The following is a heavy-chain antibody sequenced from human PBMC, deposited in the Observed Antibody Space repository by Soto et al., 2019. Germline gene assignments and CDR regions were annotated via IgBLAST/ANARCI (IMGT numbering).Heavy chain of an antibody. CDR1: GYTLTKLS. J-gene: IGHJ5*02. D-gene: IGHD1-7*01. V-gene: IGHV1-24*01. CDR3: ATAYRITGTTLSWFDP. CDR2: FDPEDGET. Sequence: ASVKVSCKVSGYTLTKLSMHWVRQAPGKGLEWMGGFDPEDGETIYAQKFQGRVTMTEDTSTDTAYMELSSLRSEDTAVYYCATAYRITGTTLSWFDPWGQGTLVTVSS.